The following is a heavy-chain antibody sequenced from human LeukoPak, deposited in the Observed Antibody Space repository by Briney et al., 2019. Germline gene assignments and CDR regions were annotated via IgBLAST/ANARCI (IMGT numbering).Heavy chain of an antibody. Sequence: ASVKVSCKASGYTFTGYYMHWVRQAPGQGLEWMGIINPSGGSTSYAQKFQGRVTMTRDTSTSTVYMELSSLRSEDTAVYYCARALPGIDAFDIWGQGTMVTVSS. V-gene: IGHV1-46*01. CDR2: INPSGGST. CDR1: GYTFTGYY. J-gene: IGHJ3*02. CDR3: ARALPGIDAFDI.